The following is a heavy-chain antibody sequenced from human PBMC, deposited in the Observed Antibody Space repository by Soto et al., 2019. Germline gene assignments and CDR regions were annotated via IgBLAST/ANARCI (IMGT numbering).Heavy chain of an antibody. CDR2: IIPILGIA. CDR1: GGTFSSYT. V-gene: IGHV1-69*02. J-gene: IGHJ5*02. CDR3: ADSRGGFDP. D-gene: IGHD3-16*01. Sequence: QVQLVQSGAEVKKPGSSVKVSCKASGGTFSSYTISWVRQAPGQGLEWMGRIIPILGIANYAQKFQGRVTIPGDKSTSTAYMEVRSLRSEDTAVYYCADSRGGFDPWGQGTLVTVSS.